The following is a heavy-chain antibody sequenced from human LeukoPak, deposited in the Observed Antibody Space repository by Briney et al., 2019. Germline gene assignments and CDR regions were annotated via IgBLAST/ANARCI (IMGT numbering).Heavy chain of an antibody. CDR1: GGTFSSYA. Sequence: AASVKVSCKASGGTFSSYAISWVRQAPGQGLEWMGRIIPIFGTANYAQKFQGRVTITTDESTSTAYMELSSLRSEDTAVYYCASTYGSGSYTLDYWGQGTLVTVSS. J-gene: IGHJ4*02. D-gene: IGHD3-10*01. CDR2: IIPIFGTA. CDR3: ASTYGSGSYTLDY. V-gene: IGHV1-69*05.